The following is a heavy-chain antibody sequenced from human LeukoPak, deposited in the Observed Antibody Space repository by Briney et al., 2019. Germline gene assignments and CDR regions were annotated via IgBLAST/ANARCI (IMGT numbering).Heavy chain of an antibody. CDR2: IYPGDSDT. J-gene: IGHJ6*02. Sequence: GESLKISCKGSGYSFTSYWIGWVRQMPGKGQEWMGIIYPGDSDTRYSPSFQGQVTISADKSISTAYLQWSSLKASDTAMYYCARHKTHYYYYYGMDVWGQGTTVTVSS. V-gene: IGHV5-51*01. CDR1: GYSFTSYW. CDR3: ARHKTHYYYYYGMDV.